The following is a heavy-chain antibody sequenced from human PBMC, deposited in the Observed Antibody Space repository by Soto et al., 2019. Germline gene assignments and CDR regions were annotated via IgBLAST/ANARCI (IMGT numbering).Heavy chain of an antibody. CDR3: AKDRVVLSAYAMDV. V-gene: IGHV3-30*18. D-gene: IGHD2-21*01. J-gene: IGHJ6*02. Sequence: QVQLVESGGGVVQPGRSLRLSCAGSGFSLSHYGMHWVRQAPGQGLEWMATISYDGSAKYHSDSVGGRFAISRDNSSNTLSREMSSLRAEDAAVYYCAKDRVVLSAYAMDVWGQGTTVTVSS. CDR2: ISYDGSAK. CDR1: GFSLSHYG.